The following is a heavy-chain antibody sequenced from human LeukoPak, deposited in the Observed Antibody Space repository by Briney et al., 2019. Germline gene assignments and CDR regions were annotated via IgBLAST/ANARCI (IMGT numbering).Heavy chain of an antibody. V-gene: IGHV3-20*01. Sequence: GESLRLSCAASGFTLDDYGMSWVRQAPEKGLEWVSGINWNGGSTGYADSVKGRFTISRDNAKNSLYLQMNSLRAEDTALYHCARSLRYSGSYTPWFDPWGQGTLVTVSS. CDR1: GFTLDDYG. CDR2: INWNGGST. J-gene: IGHJ5*02. CDR3: ARSLRYSGSYTPWFDP. D-gene: IGHD1-26*01.